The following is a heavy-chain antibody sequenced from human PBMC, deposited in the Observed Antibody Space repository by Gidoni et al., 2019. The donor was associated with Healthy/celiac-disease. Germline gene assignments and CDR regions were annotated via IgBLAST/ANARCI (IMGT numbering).Heavy chain of an antibody. D-gene: IGHD4-17*01. J-gene: IGHJ5*02. V-gene: IGHV4-34*01. CDR2: INHSGST. Sequence: ETLSLTCAVYGGSFSGYYWSWIRQPPGKGLEWIGEINHSGSTNYNPSLKSRVTISVDTSKNQFSLKLSSVTAADTAVYYCARGCNGDLNNWFDPWGQGTLVTVSS. CDR1: GGSFSGYY. CDR3: ARGCNGDLNNWFDP.